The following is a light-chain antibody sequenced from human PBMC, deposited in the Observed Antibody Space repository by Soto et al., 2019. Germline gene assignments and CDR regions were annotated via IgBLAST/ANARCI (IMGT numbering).Light chain of an antibody. CDR3: MQALQTAWT. CDR1: QSLLQSNGYTY. CDR2: LGS. Sequence: DIVLTQSPLSLPVTPGEPASISCRSSQSLLQSNGYTYLDWYLQKPGQSPQLLIYLGSNRASGVPDRFSGSGSGTDFTLKISRVEAEDVGVYYCMQALQTAWTFGQGTKVDIK. J-gene: IGKJ1*01. V-gene: IGKV2-28*01.